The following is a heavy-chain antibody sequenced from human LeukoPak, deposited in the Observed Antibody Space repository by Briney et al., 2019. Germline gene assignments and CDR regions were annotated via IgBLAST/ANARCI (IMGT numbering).Heavy chain of an antibody. V-gene: IGHV4-30-2*01. CDR1: GGSISSGGYS. CDR2: IYHSGST. D-gene: IGHD3-22*01. Sequence: SGTLSLTCAVSGGSISSGGYSWSWIRQPPGKGLEWIGYIYHSGSTYYNPSLKSRVTISVDRSKNQFSLKLSSVTAADTAVYYCASATDYYDSWGFDYWGQGTLVTVSS. J-gene: IGHJ4*02. CDR3: ASATDYYDSWGFDY.